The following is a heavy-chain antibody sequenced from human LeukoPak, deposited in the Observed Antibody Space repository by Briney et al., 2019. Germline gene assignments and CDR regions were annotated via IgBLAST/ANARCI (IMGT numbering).Heavy chain of an antibody. J-gene: IGHJ4*02. CDR2: ISNSSSYI. CDR3: ARDLILGMPGGSDS. D-gene: IGHD6-25*01. V-gene: IGHV3-21*06. CDR1: GFTFSSYS. Sequence: GGCLRLSRAASGFTFSSYSMNCVRQAPGKGLEWVSSISNSSSYIYYADSVRGRFPFQRDNHRNSLHLQMNRLRSGHTPVYFFARDLILGMPGGSDSWGEGSLVTVSS.